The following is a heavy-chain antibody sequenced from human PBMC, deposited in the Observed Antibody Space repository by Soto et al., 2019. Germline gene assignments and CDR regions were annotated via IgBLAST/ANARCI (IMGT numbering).Heavy chain of an antibody. Sequence: ASVKVSCKASGYTSTSYDINWVRQATGQGLEWMGWMNPNSGNTGYAQKFQGRVTMTRNTSISTAYMELSSLRSEDTAVYYCAREKYGSGSYYRPQGFDPWGQGTLVTVSS. D-gene: IGHD3-10*01. CDR3: AREKYGSGSYYRPQGFDP. J-gene: IGHJ5*02. CDR2: MNPNSGNT. CDR1: GYTSTSYD. V-gene: IGHV1-8*01.